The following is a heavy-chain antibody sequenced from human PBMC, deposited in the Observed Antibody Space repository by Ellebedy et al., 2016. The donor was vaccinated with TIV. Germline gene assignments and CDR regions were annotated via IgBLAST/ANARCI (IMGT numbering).Heavy chain of an antibody. CDR1: GFTFSSYD. CDR3: ARVGGGRRFDL. CDR2: IGTAGDT. V-gene: IGHV3-13*04. J-gene: IGHJ2*01. D-gene: IGHD1-26*01. Sequence: GGSLRLSXAASGFTFSSYDMHWVRQATGKGLEWVSAIGTAGDTYYPGSVKGRFTISRENAKNSLYLQMNSLRAGDTAVYYCARVGGGRRFDLWGRGTLVTVSS.